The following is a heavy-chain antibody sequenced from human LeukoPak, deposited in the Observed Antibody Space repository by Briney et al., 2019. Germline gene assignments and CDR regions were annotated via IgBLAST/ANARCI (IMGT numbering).Heavy chain of an antibody. J-gene: IGHJ4*02. CDR1: GYTFTSYG. Sequence: ASVKVSCKASGYTFTSYGISWVRQAPGQGLEWMGWISAYDGNTNYAQKLQGRVTMTTATSTSTAYMELRSLRSDDTAVYYCASHYYDSSGYTGDYFDYWGQGTLVTVSS. CDR2: ISAYDGNT. D-gene: IGHD3-22*01. V-gene: IGHV1-18*01. CDR3: ASHYYDSSGYTGDYFDY.